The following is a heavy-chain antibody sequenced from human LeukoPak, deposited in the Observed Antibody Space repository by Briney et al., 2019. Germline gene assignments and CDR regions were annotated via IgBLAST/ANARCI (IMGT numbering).Heavy chain of an antibody. CDR2: ISAYNGNT. Sequence: ASVKVSCKASGGTFLSYGVSWVRQAPGQGLEWMGWISAYNGNTNYAQELQGRVTMTTDTSTSTAYMELRSLRSEDTAVYYCARGSGYYYGSGSYTNYYYGMDVWGQGTTVTVSS. J-gene: IGHJ6*02. CDR1: GGTFLSYG. CDR3: ARGSGYYYGSGSYTNYYYGMDV. V-gene: IGHV1-18*04. D-gene: IGHD3-10*01.